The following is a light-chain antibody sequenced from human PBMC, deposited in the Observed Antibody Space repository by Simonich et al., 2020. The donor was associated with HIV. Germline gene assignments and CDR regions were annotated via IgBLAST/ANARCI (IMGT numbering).Light chain of an antibody. CDR1: QSVSSN. CDR2: GAS. J-gene: IGKJ4*01. V-gene: IGKV3-15*01. CDR3: QQYNNWPPLT. Sequence: EIVMTQSPATLSVSPGERATRSCRASQSVSSNLAWYQQKPGLAPRLLIYGASKRATGIPARFSGSGSGTEFTLTISSMQSEDFAVYYCQQYNNWPPLTFGGGTKVEIK.